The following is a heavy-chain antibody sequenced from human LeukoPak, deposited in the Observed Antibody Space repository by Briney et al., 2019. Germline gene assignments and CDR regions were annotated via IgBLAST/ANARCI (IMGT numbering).Heavy chain of an antibody. V-gene: IGHV4-34*01. J-gene: IGHJ4*02. D-gene: IGHD5-18*01. CDR3: ARGGYSYGWSY. CDR1: GGSFSSYY. Sequence: PSETLSLTCAVYGGSFSSYYLTWIRQPPGKGLEWIASIYHSGSTYYNPSLKSRLTISVDTSKNQFSLKLSSVTAADTAVYYCARGGYSYGWSYWGQGTLVTVSS. CDR2: IYHSGST.